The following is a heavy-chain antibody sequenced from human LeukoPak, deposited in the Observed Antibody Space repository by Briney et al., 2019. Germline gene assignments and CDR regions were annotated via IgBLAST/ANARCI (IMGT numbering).Heavy chain of an antibody. CDR2: ISYDGSNK. V-gene: IGHV3-30*03. CDR1: GFSFSSYG. CDR3: AGVSESGWYYFDY. D-gene: IGHD6-19*01. Sequence: GGSLRLSCAISGFSFSSYGMHWVRQAPGKGLEWGAVISYDGSNKYYADSVKGRFSNSRDNSKNTLYLQMSSLRDEGTAVYYCAGVSESGWYYFDYWGQGTLVTVSS. J-gene: IGHJ4*02.